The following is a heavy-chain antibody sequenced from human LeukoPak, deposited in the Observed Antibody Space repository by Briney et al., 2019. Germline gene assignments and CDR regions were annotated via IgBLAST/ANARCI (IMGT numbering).Heavy chain of an antibody. CDR1: GFTFRDYT. V-gene: IGHV3-21*06. Sequence: GGSLRLSCAASGFTFRDYTMNWVRQAPGKGLEWVSSITSSSSSMYSADSVKGRLTISRDNAKNSLYLQMNSLRAEDTAVYYCARDLAWGGYWGQGTLVTVSS. CDR2: ITSSSSSM. J-gene: IGHJ4*02. CDR3: ARDLAWGGY. D-gene: IGHD7-27*01.